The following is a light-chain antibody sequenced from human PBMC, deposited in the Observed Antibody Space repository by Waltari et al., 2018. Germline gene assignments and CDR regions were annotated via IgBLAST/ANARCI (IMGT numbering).Light chain of an antibody. Sequence: QPELPQSPSSSASLGASVKLTCILSSRQSSYAIARHQQQPQKGPRYLMKSNSDGSHNKGDGIPDRFSGSSSGAERYLTISSLQSEDEADYYCQTWGTGTHVVFGGGTKLTVL. CDR1: SRQSSYA. CDR3: QTWGTGTHVV. V-gene: IGLV4-69*01. CDR2: SNSDGSH. J-gene: IGLJ2*01.